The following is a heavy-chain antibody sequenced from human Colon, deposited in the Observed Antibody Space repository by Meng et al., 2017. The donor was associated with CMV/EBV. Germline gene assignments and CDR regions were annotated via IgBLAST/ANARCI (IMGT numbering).Heavy chain of an antibody. Sequence: GESLKISCAGSGFTFSNYAMNWVRQAPGKGLEWVSGITDVGDRSYFGDSVKGRFTVSRDNSKNTLYLEISDLRADDTAVYYCAKFPYGAFESSRLESWGQGTLVTVSS. CDR2: ITDVGDRS. V-gene: IGHV3-23*01. CDR3: AKFPYGAFESSRLES. D-gene: IGHD3-10*01. CDR1: GFTFSNYA. J-gene: IGHJ4*02.